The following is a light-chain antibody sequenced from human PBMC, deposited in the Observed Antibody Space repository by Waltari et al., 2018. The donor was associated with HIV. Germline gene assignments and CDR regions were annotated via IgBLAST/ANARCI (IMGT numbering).Light chain of an antibody. CDR1: QSVLYSSNNKNS. J-gene: IGKJ1*01. CDR2: WAS. CDR3: HQYYTTPQT. Sequence: DIVVTQSPDSLALSLGERATINCKSSQSVLYSSNNKNSLAWYQQKPGQPPKLLIYWASARESEVPDRVSGSGSGTDFTLTINSLRAEDAAVYFCHQYYTTPQTFGQGTKVEIK. V-gene: IGKV4-1*01.